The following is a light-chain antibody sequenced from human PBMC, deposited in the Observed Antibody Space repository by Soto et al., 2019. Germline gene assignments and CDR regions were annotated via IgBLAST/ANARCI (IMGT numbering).Light chain of an antibody. Sequence: QSVLTQPPSVSAAPGQKVTISCSGSSSNIGNNYVSWYQQLPGTAPKLLIYENNKRPSGIPDRFSGSKSGTSATLGITGLQTGDEADYYCGTWDSSLSAGGMFGGGTKVTVL. J-gene: IGLJ3*02. CDR3: GTWDSSLSAGGM. CDR2: ENN. V-gene: IGLV1-51*02. CDR1: SSNIGNNY.